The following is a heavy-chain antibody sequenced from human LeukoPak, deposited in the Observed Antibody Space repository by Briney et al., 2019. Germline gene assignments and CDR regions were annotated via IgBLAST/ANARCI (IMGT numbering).Heavy chain of an antibody. CDR2: INPNSGGT. CDR1: GYTFTAYC. Sequence: ASVKVSCTASGYTFTAYCMHWLRQAPGQALEWMGWINPNSGGTNYAQKFQGRVTMTRDTSISTAYMELSRLRSDDTAVYYCAREGYNSWYFDYWGQGTLVTVSS. V-gene: IGHV1-2*02. J-gene: IGHJ4*02. CDR3: AREGYNSWYFDY. D-gene: IGHD5-24*01.